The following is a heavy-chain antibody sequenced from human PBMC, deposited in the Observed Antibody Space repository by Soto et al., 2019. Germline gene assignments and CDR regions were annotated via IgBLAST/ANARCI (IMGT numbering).Heavy chain of an antibody. V-gene: IGHV4-4*02. CDR2: IYHSGST. CDR1: GGSISSRNW. J-gene: IGHJ3*02. D-gene: IGHD3-10*01. Sequence: QVQLQESGPGLVKPSGTLSLTCAVSGGSISSRNWWSWVRQPPGKGLEWIGEIYHSGSTNYNPSLKSRGTISVDKSKNQFSLKLSAVTAADTAVYYCASKFGELLADAFDIWGQGTMVTVSS. CDR3: ASKFGELLADAFDI.